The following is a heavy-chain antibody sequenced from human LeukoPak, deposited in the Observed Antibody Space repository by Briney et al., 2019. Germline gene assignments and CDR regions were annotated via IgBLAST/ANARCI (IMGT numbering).Heavy chain of an antibody. D-gene: IGHD2-21*02. Sequence: ASVKVSCKASGYTFTSYGISWVRQAPGQGLEWMGWISAYNGNTNYAQKLQGRVTMTTDTSTSTAYMELRSLRSDDTAVYYCARDGDIVVVTAGYYYYGMDVWGQGTTATVSS. CDR3: ARDGDIVVVTAGYYYYGMDV. J-gene: IGHJ6*02. V-gene: IGHV1-18*01. CDR2: ISAYNGNT. CDR1: GYTFTSYG.